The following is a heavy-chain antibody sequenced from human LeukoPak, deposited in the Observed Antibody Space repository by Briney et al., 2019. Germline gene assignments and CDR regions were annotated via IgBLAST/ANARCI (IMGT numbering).Heavy chain of an antibody. D-gene: IGHD7-27*01. CDR1: GFPFSSYD. CDR3: AGDHSGWGLDY. J-gene: IGHJ4*02. Sequence: GSLRLSCAASGFPFSSYDMHWVRQATGKGLEWVSAIGTAGDTHYPDSVKGRFTISRENAKNSLYLQMNSLRAGDTAVYYCAGDHSGWGLDYWGQGTLVTVSS. CDR2: IGTAGDT. V-gene: IGHV3-13*01.